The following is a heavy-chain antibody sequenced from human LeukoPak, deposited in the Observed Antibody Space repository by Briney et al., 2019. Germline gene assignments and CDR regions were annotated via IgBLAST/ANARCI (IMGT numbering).Heavy chain of an antibody. CDR2: IYSGGGT. V-gene: IGHV3-53*01. D-gene: IGHD3-10*01. CDR1: GFTVSSNH. J-gene: IGHJ4*02. Sequence: PGGSLRLSCAASGFTVSSNHMSWVRQAPGKGLEWVSIIYSGGGTYYADSVKGRFTISRDNAKNSLYLQMNSLRDEDTAVYYCARDRWNVLLWFGENVFDYWGQGTLVTVSS. CDR3: ARDRWNVLLWFGENVFDY.